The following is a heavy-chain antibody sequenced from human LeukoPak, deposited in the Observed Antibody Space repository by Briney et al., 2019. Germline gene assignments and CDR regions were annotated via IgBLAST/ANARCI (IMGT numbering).Heavy chain of an antibody. Sequence: GGSLRLSCAASGFTSSSYWMSWVRQAPEKGLEWVANIKQDGSEKYYVDSVKGRFTISRDNAKNTLYLQMNSLRAEDTAVYYCARDFGGSRDYWGQGTLVTVSS. CDR1: GFTSSSYW. D-gene: IGHD3-10*01. J-gene: IGHJ4*02. CDR3: ARDFGGSRDY. CDR2: IKQDGSEK. V-gene: IGHV3-7*01.